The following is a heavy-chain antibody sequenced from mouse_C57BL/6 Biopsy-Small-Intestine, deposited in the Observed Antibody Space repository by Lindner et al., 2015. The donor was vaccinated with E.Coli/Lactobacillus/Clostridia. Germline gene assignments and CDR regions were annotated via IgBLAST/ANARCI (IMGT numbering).Heavy chain of an antibody. CDR3: ATSRGFSGYSVAGYLDI. CDR2: INAGNGYT. CDR1: GDSFINYA. V-gene: IGHV1-84*02. D-gene: IGHD1-2*01. J-gene: IGHJ3*01. Sequence: PVKVSCKASGDSFINYAMHWVRQAPGQRLEWMGWINAGNGYTKYSQKFQGRVTITSDTSASTAHMELSSLGSEDTAVYYCATSRGFSGYSVAGYLDIWGQGTMVTVSS.